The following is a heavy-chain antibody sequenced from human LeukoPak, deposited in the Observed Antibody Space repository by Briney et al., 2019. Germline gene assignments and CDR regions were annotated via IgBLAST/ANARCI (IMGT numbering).Heavy chain of an antibody. CDR1: DGSISDYY. CDR2: IYYSGDT. CDR3: ARHGWGVD. V-gene: IGHV4-59*08. D-gene: IGHD3-10*01. J-gene: IGHJ4*02. Sequence: SETLSLTCTVSDGSISDYYWIWVRQPPGKGLEWIGRIYYSGDTNYNPSLKSRVTISVDTSKNQFPLRLTSVTATDTAVYYCARHGWGVDWGQGTLVTVSS.